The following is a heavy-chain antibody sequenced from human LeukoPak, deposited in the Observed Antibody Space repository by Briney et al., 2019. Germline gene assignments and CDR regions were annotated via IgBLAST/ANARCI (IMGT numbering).Heavy chain of an antibody. CDR1: GGSITSNSHY. V-gene: IGHV4-39*01. J-gene: IGHJ6*03. D-gene: IGHD6-13*01. Sequence: KTSETLSLTCTVSGGSITSNSHYWDWIRQPPGKGLEWIGSIYYSGSTYYNPSLKSRVTISVDTSKNQFSLKLSSVTAADTAVYYCARTLGIAAANTINYYYYYMDVWGKGTTVTVSS. CDR3: ARTLGIAAANTINYYYYYMDV. CDR2: IYYSGST.